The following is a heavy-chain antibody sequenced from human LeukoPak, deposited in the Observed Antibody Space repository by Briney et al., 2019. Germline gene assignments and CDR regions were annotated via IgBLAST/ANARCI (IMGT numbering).Heavy chain of an antibody. J-gene: IGHJ4*02. CDR1: GFTFNNYV. CDR2: ITWNSGNI. V-gene: IGHV3-9*01. Sequence: GGSLRLSCAASGFTFNNYVMHWVRQAPGKGLEWVSSITWNSGNIGYADSVKGRFTISRDNAKNSLYLQMNSLRAEDTALYYCAKGLAVAQYYFDYWGREPWSPSPQ. D-gene: IGHD6-19*01. CDR3: AKGLAVAQYYFDY.